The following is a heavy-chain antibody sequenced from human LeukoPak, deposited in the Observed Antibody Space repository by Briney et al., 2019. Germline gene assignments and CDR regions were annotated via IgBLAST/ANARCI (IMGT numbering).Heavy chain of an antibody. CDR1: GYTFTSYY. D-gene: IGHD1-26*01. J-gene: IGHJ4*02. V-gene: IGHV1-69*04. CDR2: IIPIFGIA. CDR3: ARGARVSGSPLVNYFDY. Sequence: GASVKVSCKASGYTFTSYYIHWVRQAPGQGLEWMGRIIPIFGIANYAQKFQGRVTITADKSTSTAYMELSSLRSEDTAVYYCARGARVSGSPLVNYFDYWGQGTLVTVSS.